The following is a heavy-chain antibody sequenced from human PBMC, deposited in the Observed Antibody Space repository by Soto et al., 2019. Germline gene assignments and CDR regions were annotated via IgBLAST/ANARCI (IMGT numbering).Heavy chain of an antibody. D-gene: IGHD1-1*01. CDR2: IDPSDSYT. J-gene: IGHJ5*02. V-gene: IGHV5-10-1*01. CDR3: AERGEKSARSFWFEP. Sequence: GVSNRDPWRVAGGRSASHWISRMRQMPGKGLEWMGRIDPSDSYTNYSPSFQGHVTISVDKSTSTAYLQWSSLKASDTAIYYCAERGEKSARSFWFEPRGQGTPVLVSS. CDR1: GGRSASHW.